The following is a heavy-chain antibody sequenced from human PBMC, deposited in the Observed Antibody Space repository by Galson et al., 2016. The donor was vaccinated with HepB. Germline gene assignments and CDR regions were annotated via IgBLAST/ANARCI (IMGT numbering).Heavy chain of an antibody. V-gene: IGHV4-31*02. CDR2: IYISGST. D-gene: IGHD3-10*01. Sequence: QPPGKGLEWIGYIYISGSTYYNSSLSSRVTISIDSSKNQFSLRLTSVTAADTAVYYCASGGYGSASPLIYWGPGTLVTVSS. J-gene: IGHJ4*02. CDR3: ASGGYGSASPLIY.